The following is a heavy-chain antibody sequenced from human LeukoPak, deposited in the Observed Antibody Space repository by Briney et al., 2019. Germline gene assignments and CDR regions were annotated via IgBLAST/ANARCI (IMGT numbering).Heavy chain of an antibody. CDR1: GLTVNSNY. V-gene: IGHV3-66*01. Sequence: GGSLRLSCAASGLTVNSNYMNWVRQAPGKGLEWVSLIYLGGSTYYADSVKGRFTISRDNSKNTLYLQMNSLRADDTAVYYCARGQRAAASFDYWGQGTLVTVSS. CDR2: IYLGGST. J-gene: IGHJ4*02. D-gene: IGHD6-13*01. CDR3: ARGQRAAASFDY.